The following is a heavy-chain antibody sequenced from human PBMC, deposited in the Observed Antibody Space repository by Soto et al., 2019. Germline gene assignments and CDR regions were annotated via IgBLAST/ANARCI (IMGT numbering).Heavy chain of an antibody. CDR2: TRNKANSYTT. J-gene: IGHJ6*03. V-gene: IGHV3-72*01. D-gene: IGHD3-16*01. Sequence: PGGSLRLSCAASGFTFSDHYMDWVRQAPGKGLEWVGRTRNKANSYTTEYAASVKGRFTISRDDSKNSLYLQMNSLKTEDTAVNFCVRIMITFRDGYMGVGGKGTTVTVPS. CDR1: GFTFSDHY. CDR3: VRIMITFRDGYMGV.